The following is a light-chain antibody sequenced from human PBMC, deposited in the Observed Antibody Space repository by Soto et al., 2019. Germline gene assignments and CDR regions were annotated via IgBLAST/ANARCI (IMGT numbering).Light chain of an antibody. CDR1: QNISNY. V-gene: IGKV3-11*01. J-gene: IGKJ1*01. CDR3: QQRSNWPWT. CDR2: DVS. Sequence: IPLTQSQDTLSLSPGKRATLSCRASQNISNYLLWYQQKPGQAPRLLIYDVSNRATGIPARFSGSGSGTDFTLTISSLQPEDFAVYYCQQRSNWPWTFGQGTKVDIK.